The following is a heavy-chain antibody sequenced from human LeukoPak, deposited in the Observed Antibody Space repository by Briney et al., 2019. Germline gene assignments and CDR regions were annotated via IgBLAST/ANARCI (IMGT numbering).Heavy chain of an antibody. V-gene: IGHV3-7*01. D-gene: IGHD3-10*01. CDR2: INPDGSQK. CDR1: GFTFSLYW. J-gene: IGHJ5*02. CDR3: ASAMVRGASPNWFDP. Sequence: GGSLRLSCAASGFTFSLYWMTWVRQSPGKGLEWVADINPDGSQKYSVDSVKGRFTISRDNAKNSMFLQMNSLRAEDTAVYYCASAMVRGASPNWFDPWGQGTLVTVSS.